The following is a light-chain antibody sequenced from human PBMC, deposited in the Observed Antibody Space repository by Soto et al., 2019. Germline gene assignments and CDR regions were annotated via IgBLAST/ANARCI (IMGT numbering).Light chain of an antibody. Sequence: DIQMTQSPSTLSASVGDRATITCRASQSISSWLAWYQQKPGKAPKVLIYDASRLESGVPSRFSGSASGTEFTLTISSLQPDDFATYYCQQYSTYSGAFGQGTKVDIK. CDR2: DAS. J-gene: IGKJ1*01. CDR3: QQYSTYSGA. V-gene: IGKV1-5*01. CDR1: QSISSW.